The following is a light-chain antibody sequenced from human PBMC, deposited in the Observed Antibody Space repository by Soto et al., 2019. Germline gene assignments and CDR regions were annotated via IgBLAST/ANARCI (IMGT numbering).Light chain of an antibody. CDR2: DVS. Sequence: QSVLTQPRSVSGSPGQSVAISCTGTSSDGGGYDYVSWYQQHPGKAPNVIIFDVSKRPSGVPDRFSGSKSGNTASLTISGLQAEDEADYYCCSYAGGPYVFGTGTKVTVL. CDR1: SSDGGGYDY. V-gene: IGLV2-11*01. CDR3: CSYAGGPYV. J-gene: IGLJ1*01.